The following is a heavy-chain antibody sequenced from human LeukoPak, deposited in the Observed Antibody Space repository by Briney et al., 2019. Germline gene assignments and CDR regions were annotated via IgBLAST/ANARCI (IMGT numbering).Heavy chain of an antibody. CDR3: ATSAADDYYFYYYMDV. D-gene: IGHD6-13*01. Sequence: QPGGSLRLSCAASGFTFSSYWMSLVRQAPGKGLEWVANIKQDGSEKYYVDSVKGRFTISRDNAKNSLYLQMNSLRAEDTAVYYCATSAADDYYFYYYMDVWGKGTTVTVSS. CDR2: IKQDGSEK. CDR1: GFTFSSYW. V-gene: IGHV3-7*01. J-gene: IGHJ6*03.